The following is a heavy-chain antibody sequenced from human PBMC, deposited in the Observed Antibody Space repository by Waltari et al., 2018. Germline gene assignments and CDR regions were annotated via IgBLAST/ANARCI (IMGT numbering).Heavy chain of an antibody. V-gene: IGHV1-46*01. Sequence: QVQLVQSGAEVKKPGASVKISCKTSEYTFASSYVHWVRQAPGQGLEWMGIMNPSGGSTIYAQRFQGRVTMTRDTSTSTVDMELSSLKSEDTAVYYCATDTGALWMDVWGQGTTVTVSS. CDR2: MNPSGGST. J-gene: IGHJ6*02. CDR1: EYTFASSY. D-gene: IGHD2-21*01. CDR3: ATDTGALWMDV.